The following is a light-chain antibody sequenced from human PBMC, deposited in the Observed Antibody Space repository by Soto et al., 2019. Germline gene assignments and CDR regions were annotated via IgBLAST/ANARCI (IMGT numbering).Light chain of an antibody. Sequence: DIQMTQSPSTLSASVGDRVTITCRASQSIGRFLAWYQHQPGKAPKLLIYDASTLESGVPSRFSGTGSGTEFTFSITSLQPEDFGTYYGQHCYMGWTFGQGTKVDIK. CDR2: DAS. V-gene: IGKV1-5*01. J-gene: IGKJ1*01. CDR3: QHCYMGWT. CDR1: QSIGRF.